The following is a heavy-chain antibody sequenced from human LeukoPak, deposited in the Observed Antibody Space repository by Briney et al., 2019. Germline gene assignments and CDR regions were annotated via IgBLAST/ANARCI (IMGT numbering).Heavy chain of an antibody. Sequence: SETLSLTCTVSGGSMSSDYWSWIRQPAGKGLEWIGRIYTSGNTNYNPSLKSRVTMSLDTSRTQFSLKLSSVTAADTAVYYCARDWNKQYAFDIWGQGTMVTVSS. CDR2: IYTSGNT. CDR3: ARDWNKQYAFDI. V-gene: IGHV4-4*07. D-gene: IGHD1-1*01. J-gene: IGHJ3*02. CDR1: GGSMSSDY.